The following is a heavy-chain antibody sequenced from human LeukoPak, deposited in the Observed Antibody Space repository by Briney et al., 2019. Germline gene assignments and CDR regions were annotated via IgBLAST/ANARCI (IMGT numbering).Heavy chain of an antibody. J-gene: IGHJ4*02. V-gene: IGHV3-48*03. D-gene: IGHD2-2*01. CDR2: ISSGTSTI. Sequence: GGSLRLSCTASGFTFSSYEMNWVRQAPGKGLEWVSYISSGTSTIYYADSVKGRFTISRDNAKNSLYLQMNSLRAEDTAVYYCARRYCSSTSCTLDYWGQGTLVTVSS. CDR1: GFTFSSYE. CDR3: ARRYCSSTSCTLDY.